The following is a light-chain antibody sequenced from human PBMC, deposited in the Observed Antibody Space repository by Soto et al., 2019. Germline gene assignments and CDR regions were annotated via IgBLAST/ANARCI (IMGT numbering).Light chain of an antibody. CDR3: QQRGTWPPLFA. CDR1: QSVTSN. Sequence: EIVLTHSPATLSLSPGERATLSCRASQSVTSNFAWYQQKPGQAPRLLIYDASNRATGIPARFSGSGSGTDFTLTISSLEPEDFAVYYCQQRGTWPPLFAFGPGTKVDIK. CDR2: DAS. J-gene: IGKJ3*01. V-gene: IGKV3-11*01.